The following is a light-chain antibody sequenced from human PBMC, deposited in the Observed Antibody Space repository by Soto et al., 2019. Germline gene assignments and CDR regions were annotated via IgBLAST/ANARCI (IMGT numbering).Light chain of an antibody. CDR3: QKYDSWPPLT. Sequence: PLSPGEGAPLFCRAIQGCISSYLAWYQQKPGEAPRLLMYGACTRPTGMPARFSGSGCGREFIRTIISLQAAEVAVYYCQKYDSWPPLTFGQGTKVEIK. J-gene: IGKJ1*01. CDR1: QGCISSY. CDR2: GAC. V-gene: IGKV3-15*01.